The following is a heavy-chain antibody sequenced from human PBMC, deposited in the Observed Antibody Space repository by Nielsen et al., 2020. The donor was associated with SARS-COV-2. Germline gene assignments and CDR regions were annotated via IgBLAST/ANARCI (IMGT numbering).Heavy chain of an antibody. CDR3: ARDLRPRYSLVHYYGMDV. J-gene: IGHJ6*02. V-gene: IGHV3-11*05. D-gene: IGHD5-12*01. Sequence: GSLKISCAASGFTFSDYYMSWIRQAPGKGLEWVSYISSSSSYTNYADSVKGRFTISRDNAKNSLYLQMNSLRAEDTAVYYCARDLRPRYSLVHYYGMDVWGQGTTVTVSS. CDR1: GFTFSDYY. CDR2: ISSSSSYT.